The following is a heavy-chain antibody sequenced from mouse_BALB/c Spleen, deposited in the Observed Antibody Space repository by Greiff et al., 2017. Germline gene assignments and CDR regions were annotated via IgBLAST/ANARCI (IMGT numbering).Heavy chain of an antibody. V-gene: IGHV5-6-5*01. Sequence: EVHLVESGGGLVKPGGSLKLSCAASGFTFSSYAMSWVRQTPEKRLEWVASISSGGSTYYPDSVKGRFTISRDNARNILYLQMSSLRSEDTAMYYCARGYDGYFSFFDYWGQGTTLTVSS. CDR2: ISSGGST. CDR3: ARGYDGYFSFFDY. J-gene: IGHJ2*01. CDR1: GFTFSSYA. D-gene: IGHD2-3*01.